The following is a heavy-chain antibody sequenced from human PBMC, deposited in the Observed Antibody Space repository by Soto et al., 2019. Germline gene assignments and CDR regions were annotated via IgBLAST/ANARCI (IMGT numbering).Heavy chain of an antibody. D-gene: IGHD3-10*01. V-gene: IGHV3-66*01. Sequence: EVQLVESGGGLVQPGGSLRLSCAGSALTASKNYMSWVRQPPGQGLEWVSVIYSGGTTYYADSVKDRFSISRDNSKSTLYRQMDNLRAGDTAVYYCARGGSGSDWDYYGMDVWGQGTTVTVSS. CDR3: ARGGSGSDWDYYGMDV. CDR2: IYSGGTT. CDR1: ALTASKNY. J-gene: IGHJ6*02.